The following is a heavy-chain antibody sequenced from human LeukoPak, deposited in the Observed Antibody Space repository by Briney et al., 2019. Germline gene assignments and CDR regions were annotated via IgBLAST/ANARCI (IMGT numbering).Heavy chain of an antibody. CDR1: GFTVSSNY. Sequence: GGSLRLSCAASGFTVSSNYMSWVRKAPGKGLEWVSVIYSGGSTYYADSVKGRFTISRDNSKNTLYLQMNSLRAEDTAVYYCARGLTYYYDSSGYPRSYYFDYWGQGTLVTVSS. CDR3: ARGLTYYYDSSGYPRSYYFDY. D-gene: IGHD3-22*01. J-gene: IGHJ4*02. V-gene: IGHV3-66*01. CDR2: IYSGGST.